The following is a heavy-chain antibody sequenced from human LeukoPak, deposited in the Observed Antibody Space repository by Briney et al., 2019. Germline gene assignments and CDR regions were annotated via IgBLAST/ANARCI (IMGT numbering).Heavy chain of an antibody. CDR1: GYTFTGYY. CDR3: AVLVLMVYAIDAFDI. V-gene: IGHV1-2*06. D-gene: IGHD2-8*01. CDR2: INPNSGGT. Sequence: ASVKVSCKASGYTFTGYYMHWVRQAPGQGLEWMGRINPNSGGTNYAQKFQGRVTMTRDTSISTAYMELSRLRSDVTAVYYCAVLVLMVYAIDAFDIWGQGTMVTVSS. J-gene: IGHJ3*02.